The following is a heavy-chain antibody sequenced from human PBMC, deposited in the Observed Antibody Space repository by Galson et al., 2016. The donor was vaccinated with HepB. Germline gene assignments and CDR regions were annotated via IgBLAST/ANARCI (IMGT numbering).Heavy chain of an antibody. D-gene: IGHD6-19*01. CDR1: GGNFTNSA. Sequence: SVKVSCKASGGNFTNSAMTWVRQAPGQGPEWMGRIIPMFGAPAYAQKFQGRVTITADSRTTTVYMELRSLTSDDTGVYYCARAVAGASFDSWGQGSLVTVSS. J-gene: IGHJ4*02. CDR2: IIPMFGAP. V-gene: IGHV1-69*06. CDR3: ARAVAGASFDS.